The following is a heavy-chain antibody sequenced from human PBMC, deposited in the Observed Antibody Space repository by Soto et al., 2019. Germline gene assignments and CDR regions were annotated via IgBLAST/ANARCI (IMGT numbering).Heavy chain of an antibody. D-gene: IGHD6-25*01. Sequence: VQLVESGGGLVQPGGSLTLSCAASEFAFSSYWMTWVRQAPGKGLEWVANIRKDGSQRYYLDSVRGRFTISRDNSKNSLYLQMNSLRAEDTALYFCARDVSPGSSGLYFEAFDIWGQGTMVTVSS. CDR3: ARDVSPGSSGLYFEAFDI. V-gene: IGHV3-7*05. CDR2: IRKDGSQR. J-gene: IGHJ3*02. CDR1: EFAFSSYW.